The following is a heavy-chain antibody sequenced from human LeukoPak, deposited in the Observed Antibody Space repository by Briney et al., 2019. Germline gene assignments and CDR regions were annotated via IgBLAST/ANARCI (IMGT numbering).Heavy chain of an antibody. D-gene: IGHD3-22*01. CDR2: INPSGGST. CDR1: GGTFSSYA. CDR3: ARACPENGGYYRIFDY. Sequence: GASVKVSCKASGGTFSSYAISWVRQAPGQGLEWMGIINPSGGSTSYAQKFQGRVTMTRDTSTSTVYMELSSLRSEDTAVYYCARACPENGGYYRIFDYWGQGTLVTVSS. V-gene: IGHV1-46*01. J-gene: IGHJ4*02.